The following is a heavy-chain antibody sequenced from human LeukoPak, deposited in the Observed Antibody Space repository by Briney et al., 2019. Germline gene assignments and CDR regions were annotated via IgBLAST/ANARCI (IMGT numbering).Heavy chain of an antibody. D-gene: IGHD2-15*01. J-gene: IGHJ5*02. CDR3: AREPGYCSGGSCYGGWFDP. CDR2: ITPSGGT. V-gene: IGHV4-34*01. Sequence: PSETLSLTCAVYGGSFSDYYCSWIRQSPGKGLEWIGEITPSGGTNYNPSLKSRVAMSLDTSKKQFSLKLSSVTTADTAVYYCAREPGYCSGGSCYGGWFDPWGQGTLVTVTS. CDR1: GGSFSDYY.